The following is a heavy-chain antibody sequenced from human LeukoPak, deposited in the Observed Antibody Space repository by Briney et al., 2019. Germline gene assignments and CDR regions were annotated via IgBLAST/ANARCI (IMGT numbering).Heavy chain of an antibody. J-gene: IGHJ4*02. V-gene: IGHV1-46*01. Sequence: ASVKVSCKASGYTFTSYHMHWVRQAPGQGLEWMGIINPSGGRTSYAQKLQGRVTMTRDMSTSTVYMELSSLISEDTAVYYCARAGDGYIPIDYWGQGTLVTVSS. CDR3: ARAGDGYIPIDY. D-gene: IGHD5-24*01. CDR1: GYTFTSYH. CDR2: INPSGGRT.